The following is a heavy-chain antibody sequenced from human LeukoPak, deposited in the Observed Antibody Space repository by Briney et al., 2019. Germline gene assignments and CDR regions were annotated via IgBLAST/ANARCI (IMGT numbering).Heavy chain of an antibody. CDR1: GGSFSGYY. CDR3: ASKYYYDSSGRTHSDY. Sequence: SETLSLTCAVYGGSFSGYYWSWIRQPPGKGLERIGEINHSGSTNYNPSLKSRVTISVDTSKNQFSLKLSSVTAADTAVYYCASKYYYDSSGRTHSDYWGQGTLVTVSS. J-gene: IGHJ4*02. CDR2: INHSGST. V-gene: IGHV4-34*01. D-gene: IGHD3-22*01.